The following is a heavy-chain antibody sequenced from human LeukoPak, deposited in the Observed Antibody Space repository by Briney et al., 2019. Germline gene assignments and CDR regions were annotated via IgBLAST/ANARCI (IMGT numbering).Heavy chain of an antibody. CDR2: INPNSGGT. CDR1: GYIFTGYY. V-gene: IGHV1-2*02. D-gene: IGHD1-26*01. J-gene: IGHJ4*02. CDR3: ARHPYSGSYHFDY. Sequence: GASVKVSCKASGYIFTGYYMHWVRQAPGQGLEWMGWINPNSGGTNSAQKFQGRVTMTRDTSISIAYMELSRLTSDDTAVYYCARHPYSGSYHFDYWGQGTLVTASS.